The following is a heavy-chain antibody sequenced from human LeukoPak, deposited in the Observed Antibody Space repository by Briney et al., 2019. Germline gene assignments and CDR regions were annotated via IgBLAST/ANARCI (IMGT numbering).Heavy chain of an antibody. V-gene: IGHV3-23*01. Sequence: GGSLRLSCAASGFTFSSYAMSWVRQALGKGLEWVSAISGSGGSTYYADSVKGRFTISRDNSKNTLYLQMNSLRAEDTAVYYCAKVGYCSSTSCYQLYWFDPWGQGTLVTVSS. CDR3: AKVGYCSSTSCYQLYWFDP. CDR2: ISGSGGST. J-gene: IGHJ5*02. CDR1: GFTFSSYA. D-gene: IGHD2-2*01.